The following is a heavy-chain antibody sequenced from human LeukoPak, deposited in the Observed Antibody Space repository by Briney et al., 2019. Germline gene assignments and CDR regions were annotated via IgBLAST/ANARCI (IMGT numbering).Heavy chain of an antibody. CDR2: INSDGSST. D-gene: IGHD2-15*01. Sequence: GSLRLSCAASGFTFSSYWMHWVRQAPGKGLVWVSRINSDGSSTSYADSVKGRFTISRDNAKNTLYLQMNSLRAEDTAVYYCARDFVVVVAATPFYMDVWGKGTTVTVSS. CDR1: GFTFSSYW. CDR3: ARDFVVVVAATPFYMDV. V-gene: IGHV3-74*01. J-gene: IGHJ6*03.